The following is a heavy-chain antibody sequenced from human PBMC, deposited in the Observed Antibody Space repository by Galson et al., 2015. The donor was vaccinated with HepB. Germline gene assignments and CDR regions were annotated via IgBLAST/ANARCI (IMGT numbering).Heavy chain of an antibody. V-gene: IGHV3-23*01. J-gene: IGHJ4*02. CDR3: AKDRDDFWSPLGY. CDR2: ISGSGSSA. CDR1: GFTFSSYA. Sequence: SLRLSCAASGFTFSSYAMSWVRQAPGKGLEWVSTISGSGSSAYYADSVKGRFTISRDNSKNTLYLQMNSLRAEDTAVYYCAKDRDDFWSPLGYWGQGTLVTVSS. D-gene: IGHD3-3*01.